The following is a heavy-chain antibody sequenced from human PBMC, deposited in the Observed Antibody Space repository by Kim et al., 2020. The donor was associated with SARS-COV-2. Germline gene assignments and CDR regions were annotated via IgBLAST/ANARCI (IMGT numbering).Heavy chain of an antibody. Sequence: PSFQGHVTISADKSISTAYLQWSSLKASDTAMYYCARHGNSAGSPSWFDPWGQGTLVTVSS. D-gene: IGHD6-13*01. J-gene: IGHJ5*02. CDR3: ARHGNSAGSPSWFDP. V-gene: IGHV5-10-1*01.